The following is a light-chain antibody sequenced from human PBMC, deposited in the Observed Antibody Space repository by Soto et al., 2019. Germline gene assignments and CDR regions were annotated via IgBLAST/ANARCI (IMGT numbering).Light chain of an antibody. CDR3: QQSYSTPHT. V-gene: IGKV1-39*01. J-gene: IGKJ5*01. Sequence: IQMKQSPSSLSASIGDRVTITCRPSESISSYLNWYQQKPGKAPKLLIYAASSLQSGVPSRFSGSGSGTDFTLTISSLQPEDFATYYCQQSYSTPHTFGQVTLLEIK. CDR1: ESISSY. CDR2: AAS.